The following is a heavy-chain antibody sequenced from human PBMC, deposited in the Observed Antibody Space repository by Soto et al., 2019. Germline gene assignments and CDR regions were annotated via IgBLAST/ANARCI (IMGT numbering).Heavy chain of an antibody. CDR3: ANGGYCSRTSCYVFDY. CDR2: ISGSGGST. J-gene: IGHJ4*02. V-gene: IGHV3-23*01. Sequence: EVQLLESGGGLVQPGGSLRLSCAASGFTFSSYAMSWVRQAPGKGLEWVSGISGSGGSTYYADSVKGRFTISRDNSKNTLYLQMNSLRAEDTAVYYCANGGYCSRTSCYVFDYWGQETLVTVS. CDR1: GFTFSSYA. D-gene: IGHD2-2*01.